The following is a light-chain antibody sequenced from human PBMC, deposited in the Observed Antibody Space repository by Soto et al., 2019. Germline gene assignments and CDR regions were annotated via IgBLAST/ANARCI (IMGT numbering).Light chain of an antibody. V-gene: IGLV2-14*01. CDR2: DVS. Sequence: QSALTQPASVSGSPGQAITISCTGTSSDVGTYNYVSWYQQHPGKAPKLMIYDVSNRPSGVSDRFSGSKSGNTASLTISGLQAEDEGDYYCSSYTSSSTSVVFGGGTQLTVL. CDR3: SSYTSSSTSVV. J-gene: IGLJ2*01. CDR1: SSDVGTYNY.